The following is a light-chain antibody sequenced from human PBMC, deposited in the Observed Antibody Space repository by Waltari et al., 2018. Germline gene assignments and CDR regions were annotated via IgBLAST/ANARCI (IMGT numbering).Light chain of an antibody. V-gene: IGKV3-11*01. CDR1: QSVSSY. J-gene: IGKJ1*01. CDR2: DAS. Sequence: EIVLTQSPATLSLSPGERATLSCRASQSVSSYLAWYQQKPGQAPRLLIYDASNKATGIPARFSGSGSGTDFTLTISGLEPDDFAVYYCQQRGNWPRTFGQGTKVEIK. CDR3: QQRGNWPRT.